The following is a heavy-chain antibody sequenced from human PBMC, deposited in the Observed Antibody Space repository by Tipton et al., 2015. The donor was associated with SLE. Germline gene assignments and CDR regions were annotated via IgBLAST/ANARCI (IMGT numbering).Heavy chain of an antibody. CDR1: GASINSHY. CDR2: IYYSGST. CDR3: ARVGALYKAPWG. Sequence: TLSLTCTVSGASINSHYWSWIRQPPGKGLEWIGYIYYSGSTNYNPSLKSRVTISVDTSKNQFSLKLSSVTAADTAVYYCARVGALYKAPWGWGQGTLVTVSS. V-gene: IGHV4-59*11. D-gene: IGHD3-16*01. J-gene: IGHJ4*02.